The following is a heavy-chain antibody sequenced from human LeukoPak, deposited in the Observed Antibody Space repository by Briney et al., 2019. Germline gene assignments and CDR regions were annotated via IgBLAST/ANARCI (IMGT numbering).Heavy chain of an antibody. D-gene: IGHD3-3*01. CDR2: IYHSGST. Sequence: SETLSLTCTVSGYSISSGYYWGWIRQPPGKGLEWIGSIYHSGSTYYNPSLKSRVTISVDTSKNQFSLKLSSVTAADTAVYYCASTDRITIFGVASDWGQGTLVTVSS. CDR1: GYSISSGYY. J-gene: IGHJ4*02. V-gene: IGHV4-38-2*02. CDR3: ASTDRITIFGVASD.